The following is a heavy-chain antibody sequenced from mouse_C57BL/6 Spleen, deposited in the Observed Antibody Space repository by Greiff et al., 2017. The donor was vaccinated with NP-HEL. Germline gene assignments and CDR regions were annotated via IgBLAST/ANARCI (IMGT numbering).Heavy chain of an antibody. CDR3: ARYSNYEDAMDY. CDR1: GYAFTNYL. CDR2: INPGSGGT. J-gene: IGHJ4*01. D-gene: IGHD2-5*01. V-gene: IGHV1-54*01. Sequence: VKLQESGAELVRPGTSVKVSCKASGYAFTNYLIEWVKQRPGQGLEWIGVINPGSGGTNYNEKFKGKATLTADKSSSTAYMQLSSLTSEDSAVYFCARYSNYEDAMDYWGQGTSVTVSS.